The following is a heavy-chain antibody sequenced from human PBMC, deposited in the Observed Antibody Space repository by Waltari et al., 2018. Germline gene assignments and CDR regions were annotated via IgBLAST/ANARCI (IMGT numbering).Heavy chain of an antibody. CDR3: ANRDGYNYADAFDI. CDR2: IYYSGSP. V-gene: IGHV4-39*01. Sequence: QLQLQESGPGLVKPSETLSLTCTVSGGSISSSSYYWGWIRQPPGKGLEWIGSIYYSGSPYYNPSLKSRVTISVDTSKNQFSLKLSSVTAADTAVYYCANRDGYNYADAFDIWGQGTMVTVSS. J-gene: IGHJ3*02. CDR1: GGSISSSSYY. D-gene: IGHD5-12*01.